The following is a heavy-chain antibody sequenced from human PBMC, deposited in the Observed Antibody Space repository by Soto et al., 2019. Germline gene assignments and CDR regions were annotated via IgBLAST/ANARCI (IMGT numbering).Heavy chain of an antibody. J-gene: IGHJ4*02. CDR2: IKSKTDGGTT. CDR3: TTEPVDIVAPYIDY. V-gene: IGHV3-15*01. CDR1: GFTFSNAW. D-gene: IGHD5-12*01. Sequence: GGSLRLSCAASGFTFSNAWMSWVRQAPGKGLEWVGRIKSKTDGGTTDYAAPVKGRFTISRDDSKNTLYLQMNSLKTEDTAVYYCTTEPVDIVAPYIDYWGQGTLVTVSS.